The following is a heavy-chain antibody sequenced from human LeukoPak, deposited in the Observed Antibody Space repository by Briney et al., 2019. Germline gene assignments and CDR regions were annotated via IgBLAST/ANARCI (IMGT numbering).Heavy chain of an antibody. V-gene: IGHV1-69*05. CDR1: GGTFSSYA. CDR3: ARDQTPKVETYSSGWYGDAFDI. J-gene: IGHJ3*02. Sequence: SSVKVSCEASGGTFSSYAISWVRQAPGQGLEWMGRIIPIFGTANYAQKFQGRVTITTDESTSTAYMELSSLRSEDTAVYYCARDQTPKVETYSSGWYGDAFDIWGQGTMVTVSS. D-gene: IGHD6-13*01. CDR2: IIPIFGTA.